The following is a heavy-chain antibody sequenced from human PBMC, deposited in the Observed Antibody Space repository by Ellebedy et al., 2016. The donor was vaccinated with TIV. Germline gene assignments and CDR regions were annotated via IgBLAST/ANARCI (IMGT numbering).Heavy chain of an antibody. V-gene: IGHV3-7*01. D-gene: IGHD2-2*02. CDR3: ARVGCISTSCYMDY. CDR1: EFSFSSYW. Sequence: GESLKISCAAYEFSFSSYWMNWVRQAPGKGLEWVANLNQDGSVKYYVDSVKGRFTISRDNAKNSLYLQMNSLRVEDTAIYYCARVGCISTSCYMDYWGQGTLVTVSS. CDR2: LNQDGSVK. J-gene: IGHJ4*02.